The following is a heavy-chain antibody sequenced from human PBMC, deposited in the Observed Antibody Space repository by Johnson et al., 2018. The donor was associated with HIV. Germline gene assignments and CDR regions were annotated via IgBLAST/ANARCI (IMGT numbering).Heavy chain of an antibody. V-gene: IGHV3-30*02. CDR3: AAYYDFWSGSYTSGFDI. D-gene: IGHD3-3*01. CDR2: IRYDGRNK. J-gene: IGHJ3*02. Sequence: QVQLVESGGGVVQPGGSLRLSCAASGFTFSSYGMHWVRQAPGKGLEWVAFIRYDGRNKYYADSVKGRFTISRDNSKNTMFLQMNSLRPEDTAMYYCAAYYDFWSGSYTSGFDIWGQGTMVTVSS. CDR1: GFTFSSYG.